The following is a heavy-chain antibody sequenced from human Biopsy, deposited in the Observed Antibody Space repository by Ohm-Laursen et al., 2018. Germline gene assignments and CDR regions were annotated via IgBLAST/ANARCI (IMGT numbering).Heavy chain of an antibody. V-gene: IGHV1-2*02. CDR1: GYTFTDYY. CDR3: ARDRMTDVFGGPTRTDVFDS. J-gene: IGHJ4*02. CDR2: INPNSGAT. D-gene: IGHD3-10*01. Sequence: SSVKVSCNASGYTFTDYYIHWVRQSPGQGLEWMGWINPNSGATNSAQKFRDRVTLTRDTSISAVYIDLRRLKSDDAAIYYCARDRMTDVFGGPTRTDVFDSWGQGTPVTVSS.